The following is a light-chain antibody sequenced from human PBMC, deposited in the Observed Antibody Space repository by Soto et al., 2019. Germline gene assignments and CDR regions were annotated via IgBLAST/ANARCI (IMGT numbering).Light chain of an antibody. CDR2: DAS. V-gene: IGKV3-11*01. Sequence: DIGLTQSPATLSLSPGDRATLSCRANQSVSTYLNWYQQKRGQAPRLLIFDASNRAAGIPARFSGSGSGTDFTLTISSLDPEDFAVYFGQQRRLWLTFGGGTKVE. CDR1: QSVSTY. CDR3: QQRRLWLT. J-gene: IGKJ4*01.